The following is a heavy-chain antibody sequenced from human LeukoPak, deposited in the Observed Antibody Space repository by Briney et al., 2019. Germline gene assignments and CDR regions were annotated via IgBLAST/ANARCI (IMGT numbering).Heavy chain of an antibody. CDR2: IIPIFGSA. V-gene: IGHV1-69*01. CDR3: ARVTDDSSGFDY. D-gene: IGHD3-22*01. CDR1: GGTFSSYA. J-gene: IGHJ4*02. Sequence: SVKVSCKASGGTFSSYAISWVRQAPGQGLEWMGGIIPIFGSANYAQKFQGRVTITADESTSTAYMELSSLRSEDTAVYYCARVTDDSSGFDYWGQGTLVTVSS.